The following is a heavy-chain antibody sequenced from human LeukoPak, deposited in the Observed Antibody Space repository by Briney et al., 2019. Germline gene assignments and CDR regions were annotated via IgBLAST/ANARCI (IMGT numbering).Heavy chain of an antibody. V-gene: IGHV3-7*03. D-gene: IGHD3-16*01. Sequence: GGSLRLSCAASGFTFSSSWMSWVRQAPGKGLEWVANIKQDGSEKYYVDSVKGRFTISRDNAKNSLYLQMNSLRAEDTAVYYCARGGISGGGALDIWGQGTTVTVSS. CDR1: GFTFSSSW. CDR2: IKQDGSEK. J-gene: IGHJ3*02. CDR3: ARGGISGGGALDI.